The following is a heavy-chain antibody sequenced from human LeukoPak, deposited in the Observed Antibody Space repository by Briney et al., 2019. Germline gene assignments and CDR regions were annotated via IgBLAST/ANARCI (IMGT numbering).Heavy chain of an antibody. V-gene: IGHV3-23*01. CDR1: GFTFSSNG. CDR3: AKVLTDIVVVTEAFDI. J-gene: IGHJ3*02. D-gene: IGHD2-21*02. Sequence: PGGSLRLSCAASGFTFSSNGMSWVRQAPGKGLEWVSAISGSGGSTYYADSVKGRFTISRDNSKNTLYLQMNSLRAEDTAVYYCAKVLTDIVVVTEAFDIWGQGTMVTVSS. CDR2: ISGSGGST.